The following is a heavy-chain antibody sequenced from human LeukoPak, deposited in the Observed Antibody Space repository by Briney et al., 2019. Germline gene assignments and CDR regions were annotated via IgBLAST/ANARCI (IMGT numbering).Heavy chain of an antibody. Sequence: GASVKVSCKASGYSFTSYGISWVRQAPGQGLEWMGWINPNSGGTNYAQKFQGRVTMTRDTSISTAYMELSRLRSDDTAVYYCARDSGYGGYMDVWGKGTTVTISS. V-gene: IGHV1-2*02. CDR2: INPNSGGT. J-gene: IGHJ6*03. CDR1: GYSFTSYG. D-gene: IGHD5-12*01. CDR3: ARDSGYGGYMDV.